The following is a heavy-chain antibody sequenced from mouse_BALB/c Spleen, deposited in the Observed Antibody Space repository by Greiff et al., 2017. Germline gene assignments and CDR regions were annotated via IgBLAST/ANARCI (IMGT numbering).Heavy chain of an antibody. CDR1: GFTLTSYG. Sequence: VQLQESGPGLVQPSQSLSITCTASGFTLTSYGVHWVRQSPGKGLEWLGVIWSGGSTDYNAAFISRLSISKDNSKSQVFFKMNSLQANDTAIYYCARRGVTASWFAYWGQGTLVTVSA. CDR3: ARRGVTASWFAY. J-gene: IGHJ3*01. CDR2: IWSGGST. V-gene: IGHV2-2*02. D-gene: IGHD2-2*01.